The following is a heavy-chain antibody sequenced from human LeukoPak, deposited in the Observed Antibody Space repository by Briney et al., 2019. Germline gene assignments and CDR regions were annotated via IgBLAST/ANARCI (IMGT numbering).Heavy chain of an antibody. J-gene: IGHJ6*02. Sequence: GGSLRLSCAASGFTFSTSWMHWVRQGPGKGPVWVSRMNSDGRTIDYADSVKGRFTISRDNSKNTLYLQMNSLRAEDTAVYYCALLIEGFGELYHMDVWGQGTTVTVSS. CDR1: GFTFSTSW. CDR2: MNSDGRTI. CDR3: ALLIEGFGELYHMDV. V-gene: IGHV3-74*01. D-gene: IGHD3-10*01.